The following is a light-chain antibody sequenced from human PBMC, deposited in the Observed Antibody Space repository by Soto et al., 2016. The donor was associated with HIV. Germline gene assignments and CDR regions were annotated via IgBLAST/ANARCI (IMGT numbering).Light chain of an antibody. J-gene: IGLJ2*01. CDR3: QVWDASTDLVV. CDR2: DDS. V-gene: IGLV3-21*03. Sequence: SYELTQPPSLSVAPRKTARITCGGNNVGSKSVQWYQQKPGQAPILALYDDSDRPSGIPERFSGSNSGDTATLTISRVEAGDEADYYCQVWDASTDLVVFGGGTKLTVL. CDR1: NVGSKS.